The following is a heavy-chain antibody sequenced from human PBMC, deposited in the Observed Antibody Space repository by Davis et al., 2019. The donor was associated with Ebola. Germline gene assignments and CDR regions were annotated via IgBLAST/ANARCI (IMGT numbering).Heavy chain of an antibody. CDR2: IIPIFGTA. Sequence: SVKVSCKASGYTFTSYYMHWVRQAPGQGLEWMGGIIPIFGTANYAQKFQGRVTITADESTSTAYMELSSLRSEDTAVYYCAADPGYRYYYGMDVWGQGTTVTVSS. CDR1: GYTFTSYY. V-gene: IGHV1-69*13. CDR3: AADPGYRYYYGMDV. D-gene: IGHD1-1*01. J-gene: IGHJ6*02.